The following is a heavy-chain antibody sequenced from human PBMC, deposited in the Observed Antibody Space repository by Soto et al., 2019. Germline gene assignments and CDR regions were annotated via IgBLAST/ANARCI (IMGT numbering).Heavy chain of an antibody. Sequence: QVQLQQWGAGLLKPSETLSLTCAVYGGSFSGYYWSRIRQPPGKGLEWIVEINYSGSTNYNPSLKSRVTISVDTSKNQFSLTLSSVTAADTAVYYCAIGRGEWVRAPAFYIWGQGTMVPVSS. J-gene: IGHJ3*02. D-gene: IGHD5-12*01. V-gene: IGHV4-34*01. CDR1: GGSFSGYY. CDR3: AIGRGEWVRAPAFYI. CDR2: INYSGST.